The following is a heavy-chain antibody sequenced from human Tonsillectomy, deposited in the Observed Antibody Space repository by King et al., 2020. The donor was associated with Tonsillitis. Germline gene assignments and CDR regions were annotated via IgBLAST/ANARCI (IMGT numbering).Heavy chain of an antibody. CDR2: IYYSGST. Sequence: PLQESGPGLVKPSQTLSLTCTVSGGSISSGGYYWSWIRQHPGKGLEWIGYIYYSGSTYYNPSLKSRVTISVDTSKNQFSLKLSSVTAADTAVYYCARSPFPDSQYFDYWGQGTLVTVSS. CDR3: ARSPFPDSQYFDY. D-gene: IGHD1-14*01. V-gene: IGHV4-31*03. J-gene: IGHJ4*02. CDR1: GGSISSGGYY.